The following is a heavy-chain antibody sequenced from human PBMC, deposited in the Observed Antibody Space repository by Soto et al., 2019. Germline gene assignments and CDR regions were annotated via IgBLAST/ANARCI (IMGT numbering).Heavy chain of an antibody. D-gene: IGHD1-26*01. Sequence: QVQLVQSGAEVKKPGASVKVSCKASGYTFTSYGISWVRQAPGQGLAWMGWISAYKGNTNYAQKLQGRVTMTTDTSTSTAYMELRSLRSDDTAVYYCARFRGRIGGATTPLESDYWGQGTLVSVSS. CDR2: ISAYKGNT. V-gene: IGHV1-18*01. CDR3: ARFRGRIGGATTPLESDY. J-gene: IGHJ4*02. CDR1: GYTFTSYG.